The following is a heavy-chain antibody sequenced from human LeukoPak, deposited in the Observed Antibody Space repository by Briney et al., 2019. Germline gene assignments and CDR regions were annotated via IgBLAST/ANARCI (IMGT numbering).Heavy chain of an antibody. CDR2: INSDGSST. V-gene: IGHV3-74*01. J-gene: IGHJ4*02. CDR1: GFTFSSYW. CDR3: ARGLEGY. Sequence: PGRSLRLSCAASGFTFSSYWMHWVRQAPGKGRVWVSNINSDGSSTNYADSVKGRFTISRDNAKNTLYLQMNSLRAGDTAVYYCARGLEGYWGQGTLVTVSS. D-gene: IGHD5-12*01.